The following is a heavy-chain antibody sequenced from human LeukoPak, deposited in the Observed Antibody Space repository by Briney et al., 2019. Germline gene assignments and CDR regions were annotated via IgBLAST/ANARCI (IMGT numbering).Heavy chain of an antibody. CDR1: GFIFSTAW. J-gene: IGHJ4*02. D-gene: IGHD3-22*01. CDR3: AKYPYDSSGYLFDY. V-gene: IGHV3-23*01. CDR2: ISGSGGST. Sequence: GGSLRLSCAASGFIFSTAWMIWVRHAPGKGLEWVSAISGSGGSTYYADSVKGRFTISRDNSKNTLYLQMNSLRAEDTAVYYCAKYPYDSSGYLFDYWGQGTLVTVSS.